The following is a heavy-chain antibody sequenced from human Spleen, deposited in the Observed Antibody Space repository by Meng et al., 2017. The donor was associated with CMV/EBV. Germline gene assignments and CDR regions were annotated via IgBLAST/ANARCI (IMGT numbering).Heavy chain of an antibody. J-gene: IGHJ5*02. V-gene: IGHV1-8*02. CDR1: GYTFTSYD. CDR2: MNPNSGNT. Sequence: ASVKVSCKASGYTFTSYDINWVRQATGQGLEWMGWMNPNSGNTGYAQKFQGRLTMTTDTSLNTAYMELSSLRSEDTAFYYCARARNWFDPWGQGTLVTVSS. CDR3: ARARNWFDP.